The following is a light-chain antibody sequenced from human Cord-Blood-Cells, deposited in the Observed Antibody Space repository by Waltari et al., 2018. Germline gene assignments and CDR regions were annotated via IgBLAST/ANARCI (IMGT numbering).Light chain of an antibody. CDR2: DVS. CDR1: SSDVGGYNY. Sequence: QSALTQPRSVSGSPGQSVTISCTGTSSDVGGYNYVSWYQQHPGKAPKLLIYDVSKRPSVVPDRFSGAKSGNAASLTISGLQAEDEADYCCCSYAGSDRVFGGGTKLTVL. V-gene: IGLV2-11*01. CDR3: CSYAGSDRV. J-gene: IGLJ2*01.